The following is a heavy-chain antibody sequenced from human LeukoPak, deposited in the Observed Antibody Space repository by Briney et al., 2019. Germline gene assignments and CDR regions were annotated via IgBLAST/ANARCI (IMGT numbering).Heavy chain of an antibody. V-gene: IGHV3-23*01. CDR3: AKDLFHRSSSWAFDI. Sequence: GGSLRLPCAASGFTFSSYAMSWVRQAPGKGLEWVSAISGSGGSTYYADSVKGRFTISRDNSKNTLYLQMNSLRAEDTAVYYCAKDLFHRSSSWAFDIWGQGTMVTVSS. CDR1: GFTFSSYA. J-gene: IGHJ3*02. D-gene: IGHD6-13*01. CDR2: ISGSGGST.